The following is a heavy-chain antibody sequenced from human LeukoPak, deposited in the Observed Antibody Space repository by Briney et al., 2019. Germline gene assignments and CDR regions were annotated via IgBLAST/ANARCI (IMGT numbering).Heavy chain of an antibody. CDR3: ARAVAGDADSLDY. CDR1: GGSISSYY. CDR2: IYYSGST. D-gene: IGHD6-19*01. V-gene: IGHV4-59*08. J-gene: IGHJ4*02. Sequence: SETLSLTCTVSGGSISSYYWSWIRQPPGKGLEWIGYIYYSGSTNYNPSLKSRVTISVDTSKNQFSLKLSSVTAADTAVYYCARAVAGDADSLDYWGQGALVTVSS.